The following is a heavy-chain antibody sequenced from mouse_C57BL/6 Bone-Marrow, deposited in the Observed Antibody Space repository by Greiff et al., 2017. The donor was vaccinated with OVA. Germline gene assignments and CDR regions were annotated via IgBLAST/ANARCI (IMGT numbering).Heavy chain of an antibody. D-gene: IGHD1-1*01. CDR2: IHPNSGST. V-gene: IGHV1-64*01. CDR1: GYTFTSYW. J-gene: IGHJ2*01. Sequence: QVHVKQPGAELVKPGASVKLSCKASGYTFTSYWMHWVKQRPGQGLEWIGMIHPNSGSTNYNEKFKSKATLTVDKSSSTAYMQLSSLTSEDSAVYYCARRTTVVATEYFDYWGQGTTLTVSS. CDR3: ARRTTVVATEYFDY.